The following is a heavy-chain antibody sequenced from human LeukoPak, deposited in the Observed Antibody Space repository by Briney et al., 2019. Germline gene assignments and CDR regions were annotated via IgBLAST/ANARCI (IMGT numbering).Heavy chain of an antibody. CDR2: IYSGGST. J-gene: IGHJ4*02. CDR1: GFTVSSNY. Sequence: GGSLSLSCAASGFTVSSNYMSWVRQAPGKGLEWVSVIYSGGSTYYADSVKGRFTISRDNSKNTLYLQMNSLRAEDTAVYYCARVGYSYGMRFDYWGQGTLVTVSS. V-gene: IGHV3-66*01. CDR3: ARVGYSYGMRFDY. D-gene: IGHD5-18*01.